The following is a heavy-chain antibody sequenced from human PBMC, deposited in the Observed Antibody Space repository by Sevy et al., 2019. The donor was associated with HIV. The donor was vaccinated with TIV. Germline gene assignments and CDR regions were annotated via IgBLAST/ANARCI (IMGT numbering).Heavy chain of an antibody. CDR3: VRDGSGGNGIFDY. CDR1: GFTFDEYG. D-gene: IGHD2-15*01. V-gene: IGHV3-20*04. Sequence: GGSLRLSCEVSGFTFDEYGMSWVRQVPGKGLEWVSGILSNGNAYYADSVRGRFTVSRDNVKNSLYLQMNTLRVEDTALYYCVRDGSGGNGIFDYWGQGTLVTVSS. CDR2: ILSNGNA. J-gene: IGHJ4*02.